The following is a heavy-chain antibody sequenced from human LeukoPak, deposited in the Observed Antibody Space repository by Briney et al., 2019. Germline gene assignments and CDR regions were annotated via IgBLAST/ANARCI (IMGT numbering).Heavy chain of an antibody. CDR3: AKGRGFENYYYYGMDV. CDR1: GSTFDDCA. CDR2: ISWDSDYI. J-gene: IGHJ6*02. V-gene: IGHV3-9*01. Sequence: GRSLRLSCAASGSTFDDCAMHWVRQAPGKGLEWVAGISWDSDYIGYADSVKGRFTISRDNAKHSLYLQMNSLRAEDTALYFCAKGRGFENYYYYGMDVWGQGTTVNVSS. D-gene: IGHD6-25*01.